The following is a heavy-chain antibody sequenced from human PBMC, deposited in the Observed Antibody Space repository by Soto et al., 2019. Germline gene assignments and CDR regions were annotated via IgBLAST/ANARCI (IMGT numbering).Heavy chain of an antibody. J-gene: IGHJ4*01. CDR1: GDSITTSGHS. CDR3: ATYAAYANYYFHY. V-gene: IGHV4-30-2*01. CDR2: IYPSGTL. Sequence: PSETLSLTCGVTGDSITTSGHSWSWIRQTPGKGLEWIGCIYPSGTLFYNPSLRSRVTISMDASENNFSLRLASVTAADTAVYYCATYAAYANYYFHYWGRGTLVTVSS. D-gene: IGHD3-16*01.